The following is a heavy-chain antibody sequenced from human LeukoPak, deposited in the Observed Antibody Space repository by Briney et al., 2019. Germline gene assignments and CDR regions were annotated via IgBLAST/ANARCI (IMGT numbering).Heavy chain of an antibody. J-gene: IGHJ4*02. CDR3: AREGEDDYVWGSYRPIDY. Sequence: ASVKVSCKASGYTFTSYGISWVRQAPGQGLEWMGWISAYNGNTNYAQKLQGRVTMTTDTSTSTAYMELRSLRSDDTAVYYCAREGEDDYVWGSYRPIDYWGQGTLVTVSS. D-gene: IGHD3-16*02. CDR2: ISAYNGNT. CDR1: GYTFTSYG. V-gene: IGHV1-18*01.